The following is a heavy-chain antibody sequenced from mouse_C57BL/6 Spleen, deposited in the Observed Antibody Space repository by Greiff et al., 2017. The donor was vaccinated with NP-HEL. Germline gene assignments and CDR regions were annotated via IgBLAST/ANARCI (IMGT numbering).Heavy chain of an antibody. Sequence: QVQLQQPGAELVKPGASVKLSCKASGYTFTSYWMHWVKQRPGRGLEWIGRIDPNSGGTKYNEKFKSKATLTVDKPSSTAYMQISSLTSEDAAVYYCASYGNYGYYAMDYWGQGTSVTVSS. V-gene: IGHV1-72*01. CDR2: IDPNSGGT. D-gene: IGHD2-1*01. CDR1: GYTFTSYW. CDR3: ASYGNYGYYAMDY. J-gene: IGHJ4*01.